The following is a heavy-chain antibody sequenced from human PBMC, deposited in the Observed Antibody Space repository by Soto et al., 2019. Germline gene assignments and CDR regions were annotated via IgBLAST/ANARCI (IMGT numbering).Heavy chain of an antibody. Sequence: QVQLVESGGGVVQPGRSLRLSCAASGFTFSSYAMHWVRQAPGKGLEWVAVISYDGSNKYYADSVKGRFTISRDNSKSTLYLQMNSMRAEDTAVYYCAREWILTGYPSPPVFDPWGQGTLVTVSS. CDR2: ISYDGSNK. J-gene: IGHJ5*02. CDR1: GFTFSSYA. D-gene: IGHD3-9*01. V-gene: IGHV3-30-3*01. CDR3: AREWILTGYPSPPVFDP.